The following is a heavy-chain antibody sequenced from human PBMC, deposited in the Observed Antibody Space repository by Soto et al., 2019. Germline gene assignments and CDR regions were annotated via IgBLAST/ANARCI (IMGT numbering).Heavy chain of an antibody. Sequence: QVQLQQWGAGLLKPSETLSLTCAVYDGSFSGYYWSWIRQPPGKGLEWIGEINHSGSTNYNPSLKSRVTISVDTSKNQFSLKLSSVTAADTAVYYCARVGVYCSGGSCYSTSRSYYYYMDVWGKGTTVTVSS. D-gene: IGHD2-15*01. CDR2: INHSGST. CDR3: ARVGVYCSGGSCYSTSRSYYYYMDV. V-gene: IGHV4-34*01. J-gene: IGHJ6*03. CDR1: DGSFSGYY.